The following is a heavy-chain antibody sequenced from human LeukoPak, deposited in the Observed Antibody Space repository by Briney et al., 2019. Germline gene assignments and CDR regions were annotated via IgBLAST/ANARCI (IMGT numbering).Heavy chain of an antibody. J-gene: IGHJ6*02. V-gene: IGHV3-15*01. CDR2: IKSKTDGGTT. D-gene: IGHD3-22*01. CDR1: GFTFSNAW. CDR3: TTDPYYYDSSGYYHPYYYYGMDV. Sequence: PGGSLRLSCAASGFTFSNAWMSWVRQAPGKGLEWVGRIKSKTDGGTTDYAAPVKGRLTISRDDSKNTLYLQMNSLKTEDTAVYYCTTDPYYYDSSGYYHPYYYYGMDVWGQGTTVTVSS.